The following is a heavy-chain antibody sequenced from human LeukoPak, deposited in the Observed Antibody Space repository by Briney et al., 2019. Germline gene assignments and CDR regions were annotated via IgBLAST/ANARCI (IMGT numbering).Heavy chain of an antibody. CDR2: ISSSGSTI. CDR3: ARDSYCSGGSCLPFFDY. J-gene: IGHJ4*02. CDR1: GLTFSSYE. V-gene: IGHV3-48*03. Sequence: PGGSLRLSCAASGLTFSSYEMNWVRQAPGKGLEWVSYISSSGSTIYYADSVKGRFTISRGNAKNSLYLQMNSLRAEDTAVYYCARDSYCSGGSCLPFFDYWGQGTLVTVSS. D-gene: IGHD2-15*01.